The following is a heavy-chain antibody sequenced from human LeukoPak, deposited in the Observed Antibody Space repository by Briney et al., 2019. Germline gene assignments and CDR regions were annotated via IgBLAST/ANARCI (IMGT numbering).Heavy chain of an antibody. D-gene: IGHD3-16*02. CDR2: IYYSGST. CDR3: ARETSYDYVWGSYRWGRAFDI. V-gene: IGHV4-59*01. CDR1: GGSISSYY. Sequence: PSETLSLTCTVSGGSISSYYWSWIRQPPGKGLEWIGYIYYSGSTNYNPSLKSRVTISVDTSKNQFSLKLSSVTAADTAVYYCARETSYDYVWGSYRWGRAFDIWGQGTMVTVSS. J-gene: IGHJ3*02.